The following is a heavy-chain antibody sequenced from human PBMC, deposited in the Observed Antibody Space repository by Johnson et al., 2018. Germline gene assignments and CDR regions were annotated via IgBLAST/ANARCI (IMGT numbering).Heavy chain of an antibody. CDR2: ISNDGSNK. Sequence: QVQLVQSGGGLVQPGGSLRLSCAASGFTFSSYAVHWVRQAPGKGLEWVALISNDGSNKDYVDSVKGRFIISRDNSKNSLYLQMNSLRDEDTAVYYCARVIHSSGWYSTPLDAFDIWGQGTMVTVSS. J-gene: IGHJ3*02. D-gene: IGHD6-19*01. CDR3: ARVIHSSGWYSTPLDAFDI. CDR1: GFTFSSYA. V-gene: IGHV3-30-3*01.